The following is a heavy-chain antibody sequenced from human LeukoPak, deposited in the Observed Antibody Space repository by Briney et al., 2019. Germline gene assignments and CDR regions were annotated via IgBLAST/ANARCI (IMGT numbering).Heavy chain of an antibody. CDR3: ARMGGYSGYATH. Sequence: SKTLSLTCTVSGGSISSYYWSWIRQPPGKGLEWIGYILYSGTTNSNPSLKSRVNISLDTSNNQISLKLTSVTAADTAVYFCARMGGYSGYATHWGQGILVTVSS. CDR2: ILYSGTT. J-gene: IGHJ4*02. V-gene: IGHV4-59*08. CDR1: GGSISSYY. D-gene: IGHD5-12*01.